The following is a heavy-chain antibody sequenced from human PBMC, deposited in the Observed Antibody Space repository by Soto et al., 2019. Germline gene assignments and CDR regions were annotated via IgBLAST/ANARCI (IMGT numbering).Heavy chain of an antibody. Sequence: VGSLRLSCAASGFTFSSYWMSWVRQAPGKGLEWVANIKQDGSEKYYVDSVKGRFTISRDNAKNSLYLQMNSLRAEDTAVYYCERDLEGGWGWEANYNAFEICGQRKMVTVSS. J-gene: IGHJ3*02. V-gene: IGHV3-7*01. D-gene: IGHD1-26*01. CDR1: GFTFSSYW. CDR2: IKQDGSEK. CDR3: ERDLEGGWGWEANYNAFEI.